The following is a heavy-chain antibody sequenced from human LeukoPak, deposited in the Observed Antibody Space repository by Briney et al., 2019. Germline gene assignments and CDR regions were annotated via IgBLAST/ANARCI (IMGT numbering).Heavy chain of an antibody. V-gene: IGHV3-7*04. D-gene: IGHD3-10*01. Sequence: PGGSLRLSCAASGFTFSTYWMSWLRQAPGKGLEWVANINQDGSDKYYVDSVKGRFTISRDNAKNPLYLQMNSLRAEDTAVYYCARDASGSSPYYFDYWGQGTLVTVSS. J-gene: IGHJ4*02. CDR2: INQDGSDK. CDR3: ARDASGSSPYYFDY. CDR1: GFTFSTYW.